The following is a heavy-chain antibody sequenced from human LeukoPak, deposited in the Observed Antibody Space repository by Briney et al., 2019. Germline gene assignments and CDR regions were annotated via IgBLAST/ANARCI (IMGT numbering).Heavy chain of an antibody. CDR3: AKSPGYSSGPDAFDI. V-gene: IGHV3-30*04. CDR2: ISYDGSNK. J-gene: IGHJ3*02. CDR1: GFIFSIYA. Sequence: GGSLRLSCAASGFIFSIYAMHWVRQAPGKGLEWVAVISYDGSNKYYADSVKGRFTISRDNSKNTLYLQMNSLRVEDTAVYYCAKSPGYSSGPDAFDIWGQGTMVTVSS. D-gene: IGHD6-19*01.